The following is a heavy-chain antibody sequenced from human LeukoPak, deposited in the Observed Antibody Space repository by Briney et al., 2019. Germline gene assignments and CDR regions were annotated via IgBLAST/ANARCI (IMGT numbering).Heavy chain of an antibody. CDR3: ARPGRKSTSPTDY. J-gene: IGHJ4*02. CDR2: MNPNSGNT. Sequence: GASVKLSCKASGYTFTSYDINWVRQATGQGLEWMGWMNPNSGNTGYAQKFKGRATMTRNTSISTAYMELSSLRSEDTAVYYCARPGRKSTSPTDYWGQGTLVTVSS. D-gene: IGHD2-2*01. V-gene: IGHV1-8*01. CDR1: GYTFTSYD.